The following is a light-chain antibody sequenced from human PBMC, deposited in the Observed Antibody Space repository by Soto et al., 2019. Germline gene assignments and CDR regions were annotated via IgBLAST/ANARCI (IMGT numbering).Light chain of an antibody. J-gene: IGKJ3*01. CDR3: HQYGSAPLT. V-gene: IGKV3-20*01. CDR1: QSVTSSY. CDR2: GSS. Sequence: EIVLTQSPGTLSLSPGDRATLTCRASQSVTSSYLAWYQQKPGQAPRLLIYGSSTRATGIPYRFSGSGSGTDFTLTINRLEPEDFAVYYCHQYGSAPLTFGPGTKLDI.